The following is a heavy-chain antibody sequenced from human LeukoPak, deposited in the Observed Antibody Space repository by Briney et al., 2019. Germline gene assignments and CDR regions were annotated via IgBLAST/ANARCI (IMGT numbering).Heavy chain of an antibody. CDR3: ARGAGARGNWFDP. J-gene: IGHJ5*02. CDR1: GLTFSSYA. V-gene: IGHV3-30-3*01. CDR2: ISYDGSNK. D-gene: IGHD3-10*01. Sequence: GGSLRLSCAASGLTFSSYAMHWVRQAPGKGLEWVAVISYDGSNKYYADSMKGRFTISRDNSKNTLYLQMNSLRAEDTAVYYCARGAGARGNWFDPWGQGTLVTVSS.